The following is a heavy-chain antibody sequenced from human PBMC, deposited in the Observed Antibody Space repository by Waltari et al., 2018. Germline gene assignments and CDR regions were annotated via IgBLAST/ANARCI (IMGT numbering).Heavy chain of an antibody. CDR2: TNHSGST. D-gene: IGHD1-26*01. CDR3: ARADRGRSGKYASPAWGP. J-gene: IGHJ5*02. V-gene: IGHV4-34*01. CDR1: GGGSFSDYY. Sequence: QVQLQQWGAGLLKPSETLSLTCAVYGGGSFSDYYWNWIRQPPGKGLEWIGETNHSGSTNYNPSLKNRLTISLDTSKTQFSLKMRSVTAADTAVYYCARADRGRSGKYASPAWGPWGQGTLVTVSS.